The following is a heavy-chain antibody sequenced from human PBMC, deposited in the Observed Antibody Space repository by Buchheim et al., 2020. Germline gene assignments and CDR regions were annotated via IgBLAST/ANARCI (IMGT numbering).Heavy chain of an antibody. J-gene: IGHJ4*02. Sequence: QVQLVESGGGVVQPGRSLRLSCAASGFTFSSYAMHWVRQAPGKGLEWVAVISYDGSNKYYADSVKGRFTISRDTSKNTLYLQMNSLRAEDTAVYYCARAPNYYDSSGYLTRPFDYWGQGTL. D-gene: IGHD3-22*01. CDR3: ARAPNYYDSSGYLTRPFDY. CDR1: GFTFSSYA. CDR2: ISYDGSNK. V-gene: IGHV3-30-3*01.